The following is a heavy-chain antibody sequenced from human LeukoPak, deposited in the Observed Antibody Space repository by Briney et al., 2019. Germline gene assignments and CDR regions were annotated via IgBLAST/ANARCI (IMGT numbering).Heavy chain of an antibody. J-gene: IGHJ4*02. V-gene: IGHV1-2*02. CDR2: INPNSGGT. D-gene: IGHD1-7*01. CDR1: GYTFTGYY. CDR3: AREGRLQNYGDFDY. Sequence: ASVKVSCKASGYTFTGYYMHWVRQAPGQGLEWMGWINPNSGGTNYAQKFQGRVTMTRGTSISTAYMELSRLRSDDTAVYYCAREGRLQNYGDFDYWGQGTLVTVSS.